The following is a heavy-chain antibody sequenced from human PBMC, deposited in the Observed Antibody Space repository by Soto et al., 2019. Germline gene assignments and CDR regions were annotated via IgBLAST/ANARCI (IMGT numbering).Heavy chain of an antibody. V-gene: IGHV1-18*01. CDR3: ARAFFYQGSDSRGYSFDAFDF. CDR1: GYTFTSSG. J-gene: IGHJ3*01. D-gene: IGHD3-22*01. CDR2: ISAHTGSS. Sequence: QVQLVQSGAEVKKPGASVKVSCKASGYTFTSSGMSWVRQAPGQGLEWMGWISAHTGSSEYAQRFQGRVTMTTDRSTSTDYMELRSLRSADTAVYYCARAFFYQGSDSRGYSFDAFDFWGPGTLVTVSS.